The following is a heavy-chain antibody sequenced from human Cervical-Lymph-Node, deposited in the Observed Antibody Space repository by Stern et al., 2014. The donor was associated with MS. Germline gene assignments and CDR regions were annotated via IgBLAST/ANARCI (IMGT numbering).Heavy chain of an antibody. D-gene: IGHD5-24*01. J-gene: IGHJ3*02. CDR2: IYTSGST. Sequence: VQLVESGPGLVKPSQTLSLTCTVSGGSISSGSYYWSWIRQPAGKGLEWIGRIYTSGSTNYNPSLKSRVTISVDTPKNHFSLKLSSGTAADTAVYYCARKGGYNNAFDIWGQGTMVTVSS. V-gene: IGHV4-61*02. CDR1: GGSISSGSYY. CDR3: ARKGGYNNAFDI.